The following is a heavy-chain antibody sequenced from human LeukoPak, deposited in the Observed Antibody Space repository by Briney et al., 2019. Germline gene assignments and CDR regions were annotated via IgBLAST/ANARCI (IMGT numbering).Heavy chain of an antibody. CDR2: ISGSGGST. V-gene: IGHV3-23*01. Sequence: GRSLRLSCAASGFTFSSYAMSWVRQAPGKGLEWVSDISGSGGSTYYADSVKGRFTISRDYSKNTLYLQMNSLRAEDTAVYYYAKDGLLWFGELLQVDYWGQGTLVTVSS. D-gene: IGHD3-10*01. CDR3: AKDGLLWFGELLQVDY. CDR1: GFTFSSYA. J-gene: IGHJ4*02.